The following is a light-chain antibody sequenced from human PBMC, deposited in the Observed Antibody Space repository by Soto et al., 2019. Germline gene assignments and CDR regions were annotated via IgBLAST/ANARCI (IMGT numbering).Light chain of an antibody. Sequence: EIVMTQSPATLSVSPGERATLSCSASQSVSSNLAWYQQKPGQAPRLLIFGASTRATGIPARFSGSGSGTKFTLTISSLEPEDFAVYYCQQRSNWPAITFGQGTRLEIK. J-gene: IGKJ5*01. CDR2: GAS. CDR1: QSVSSN. V-gene: IGKV3-15*01. CDR3: QQRSNWPAIT.